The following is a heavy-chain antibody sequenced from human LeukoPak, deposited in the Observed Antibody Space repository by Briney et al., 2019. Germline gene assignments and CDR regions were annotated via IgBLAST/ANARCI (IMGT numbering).Heavy chain of an antibody. V-gene: IGHV3-21*04. CDR1: GFIFSNYA. J-gene: IGHJ3*02. D-gene: IGHD6-13*01. CDR2: ITSSSAYI. CDR3: ARRQQQLDDAFDI. Sequence: GGSLRLSCAASGFIFSNYAMNWVRQAPGKGLEWVSSITSSSAYIYYADSVKARFTISRDNAKNSLYLQMNSLRAEDTALYHCARRQQQLDDAFDIWGQGTMVTVSS.